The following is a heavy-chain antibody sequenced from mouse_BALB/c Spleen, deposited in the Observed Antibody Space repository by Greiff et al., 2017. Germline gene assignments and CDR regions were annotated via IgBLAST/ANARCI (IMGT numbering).Heavy chain of an antibody. J-gene: IGHJ3*01. V-gene: IGHV1S81*02. CDR3: ARGDYYPFAY. CDR1: GYTFTSYW. Sequence: QVQLQQPGAELVKPGASVKLSCKASGYTFTSYWMHWVKQRPGQGLEWIGEINPSNGRTNYNEKFKSKATLTVDKSSSTAYMQLSSLTSEDSAVYYCARGDYYPFAYWGQGTLVTVSA. CDR2: INPSNGRT. D-gene: IGHD2-1*01.